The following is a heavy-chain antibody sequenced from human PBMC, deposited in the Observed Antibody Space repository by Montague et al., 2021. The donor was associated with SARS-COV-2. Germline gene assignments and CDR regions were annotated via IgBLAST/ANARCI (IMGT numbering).Heavy chain of an antibody. Sequence: SETLSLTCTVSGGAISTSSFHWSWVRQSPGKGLEWIATIYFSGSAYYNPSLKSRVSISIDTSKNKFSLQLTSVTAADTAVYYCARHAPFSDNYRRYPFNCDFWGQGTLVTVSS. CDR1: GGAISTSSFH. CDR3: ARHAPFSDNYRRYPFNCDF. D-gene: IGHD1-1*01. V-gene: IGHV4-39*01. CDR2: IYFSGSA. J-gene: IGHJ4*02.